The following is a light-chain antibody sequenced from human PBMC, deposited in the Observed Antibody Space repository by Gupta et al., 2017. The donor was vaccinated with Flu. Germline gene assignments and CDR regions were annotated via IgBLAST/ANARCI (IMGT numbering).Light chain of an antibody. CDR1: SSNIGSNT. J-gene: IGLJ3*02. Sequence: QSVLTQPPSASGNPGQRVTISCSGRSSNIGSNTVNWYQQRTGTAPKLLIYSNNQRPSGVPERFSGSKSGTSASLAISGLQSEDEADYYCAAGDDSLNGWVFGGGTKLTVL. CDR3: AAGDDSLNGWV. V-gene: IGLV1-44*01. CDR2: SNN.